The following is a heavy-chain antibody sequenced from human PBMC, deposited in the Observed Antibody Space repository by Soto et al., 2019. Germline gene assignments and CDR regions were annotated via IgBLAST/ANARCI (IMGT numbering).Heavy chain of an antibody. D-gene: IGHD6-6*01. Sequence: SETLSLTCTVSGGSISSGDYYWSWIRQPPGKGLEWIGYIYYSGSTYYNPSLKSRVTISVDTSKNQFSLKLSSVTAADTAVYYCARLDRPPGDYYYYMDVWGKGTTVTVSS. CDR2: IYYSGST. CDR3: ARLDRPPGDYYYYMDV. V-gene: IGHV4-30-4*01. CDR1: GGSISSGDYY. J-gene: IGHJ6*03.